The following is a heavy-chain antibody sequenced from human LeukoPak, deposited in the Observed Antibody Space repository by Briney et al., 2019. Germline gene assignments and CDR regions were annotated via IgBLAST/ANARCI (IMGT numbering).Heavy chain of an antibody. CDR1: GGSISSYY. CDR3: ARRSFDGDFDY. V-gene: IGHV4-59*05. J-gene: IGHJ4*02. CDR2: IYYSGST. D-gene: IGHD3-16*01. Sequence: PSETLSLTCTVSGGSISSYYWSWIRQPPGKGLEWIGSIYYSGSTYYNPSLKSRVTISVDTSKNQFSLKLSSVTAADTAVYYCARRSFDGDFDYWGQGTLVTVSS.